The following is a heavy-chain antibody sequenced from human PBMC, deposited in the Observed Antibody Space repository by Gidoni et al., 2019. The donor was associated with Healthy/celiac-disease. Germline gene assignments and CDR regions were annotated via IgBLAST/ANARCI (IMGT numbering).Heavy chain of an antibody. D-gene: IGHD2-15*01. CDR1: GGSIRRGGYY. CDR3: ARGGCSGGSCYWIRYFDL. Sequence: QVQLQESGPGLVKPSETLSLTCTVSGGSIRRGGYYWSWIRQHPGKGLEWIGYIYYSGSTYYNPSLKSRVTISVDTSKNQFSLKLSSVTAADTAVYYCARGGCSGGSCYWIRYFDLWGRGTLVTVSS. J-gene: IGHJ2*01. V-gene: IGHV4-31*03. CDR2: IYYSGST.